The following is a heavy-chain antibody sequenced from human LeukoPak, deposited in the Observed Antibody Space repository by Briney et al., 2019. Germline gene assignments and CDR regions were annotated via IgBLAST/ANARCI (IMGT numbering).Heavy chain of an antibody. Sequence: GGALRLSCAAPRFSFISDRMSSVRQAAGKGLEWVANIKQDGSEKYYVDSVKGRFTISRDNAKNSLYLQMNSLRAEDTAVYYCARTAERYSSSWYPWYFDLWGRGTLVTVSS. CDR3: ARTAERYSSSWYPWYFDL. D-gene: IGHD6-13*01. CDR2: IKQDGSEK. CDR1: RFSFISDR. V-gene: IGHV3-7*01. J-gene: IGHJ2*01.